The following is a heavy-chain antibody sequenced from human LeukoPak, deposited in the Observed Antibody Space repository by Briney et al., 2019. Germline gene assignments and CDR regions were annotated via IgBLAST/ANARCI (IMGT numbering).Heavy chain of an antibody. CDR3: AIVDGDTPAVRPFDP. CDR1: GYTFTDHY. Sequence: ASVKVSCKASGYTFTDHYMHWVQQAPGKGLEWMGRIDPDDGQTIYAEKFRGRITITADTSTDTAYMEPSSLTSEDTAMYYCAIVDGDTPAVRPFDPWGQGTLVTVSS. J-gene: IGHJ5*02. D-gene: IGHD5-18*01. V-gene: IGHV1-69-2*01. CDR2: IDPDDGQT.